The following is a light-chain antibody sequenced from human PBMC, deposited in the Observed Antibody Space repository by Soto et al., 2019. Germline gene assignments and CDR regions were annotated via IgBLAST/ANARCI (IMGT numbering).Light chain of an antibody. CDR3: QQYNTYST. CDR1: QSVSSTY. V-gene: IGKV3-20*01. J-gene: IGKJ1*01. CDR2: GAS. Sequence: EIVLTQSPGTLSLSPGERATLSCGASQSVSSTYLAWYQQKPGQAPRLLIYGASKLESGVPSRFSGSGSGTEFTLTISSLQPDDFATYYCQQYNTYSTFGQGTKVEI.